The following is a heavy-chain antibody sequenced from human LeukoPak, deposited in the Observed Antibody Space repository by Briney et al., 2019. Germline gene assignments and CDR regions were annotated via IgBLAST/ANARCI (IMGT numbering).Heavy chain of an antibody. V-gene: IGHV3-21*01. CDR2: ISSSSSYI. D-gene: IGHD2-2*02. Sequence: GGSLRLSCAASGFTFSSYSMNWVRQAPGKGLEWVSSISSSSSYIHYADSVKGRFTISRDNAKNSLYLQMNSLRAEDTAVYYCASPPCSSTSCYTSNWYFDLWGRGTLVTVSS. J-gene: IGHJ2*01. CDR3: ASPPCSSTSCYTSNWYFDL. CDR1: GFTFSSYS.